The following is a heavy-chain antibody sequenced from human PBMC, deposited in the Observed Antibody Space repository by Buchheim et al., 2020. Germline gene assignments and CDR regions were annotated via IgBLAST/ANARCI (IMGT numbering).Heavy chain of an antibody. Sequence: QVQLVESGGGVVQPGRSLRLSCAASGFSFSTYDMPWVRQAPGKGLEWVALISYDGSDKYYADAVKGRFTISRDNSKNTLSLQMNSLRAEDTAGYYCAKMYGNNYADDGMDVWGQGT. CDR1: GFSFSTYD. J-gene: IGHJ6*02. CDR3: AKMYGNNYADDGMDV. D-gene: IGHD4-11*01. V-gene: IGHV3-30*18. CDR2: ISYDGSDK.